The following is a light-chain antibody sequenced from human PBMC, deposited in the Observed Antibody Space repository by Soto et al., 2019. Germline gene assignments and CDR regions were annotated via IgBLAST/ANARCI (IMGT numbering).Light chain of an antibody. Sequence: DIQMTQSPSSLSASVGDRVTITCRASQGISNFLAWYQQKPGKVPKLLISAASTLQSWVPSRFSGSGSGTDFTLTITSLQPEDVATYYCQKYSSVITFGQRTRLEI. CDR1: QGISNF. CDR2: AAS. J-gene: IGKJ5*01. V-gene: IGKV1-27*01. CDR3: QKYSSVIT.